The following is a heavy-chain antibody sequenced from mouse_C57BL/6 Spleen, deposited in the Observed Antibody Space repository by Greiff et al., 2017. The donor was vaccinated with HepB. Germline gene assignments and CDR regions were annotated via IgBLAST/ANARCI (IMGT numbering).Heavy chain of an antibody. D-gene: IGHD1-1*01. V-gene: IGHV5-16*01. CDR3: AREGDYYGSVWDFDV. CDR2: INYDGSST. CDR1: GFTFSDYY. Sequence: EVKLVESEGGLVQPGSSMKLSCTASGFTFSDYYMAWVRQVPEKGLEWVANINYDGSSTYYLDSLKSRFIISRDNAKNILYLQMSSLKSEDTATYYCAREGDYYGSVWDFDVCGTGTTVTVSS. J-gene: IGHJ1*03.